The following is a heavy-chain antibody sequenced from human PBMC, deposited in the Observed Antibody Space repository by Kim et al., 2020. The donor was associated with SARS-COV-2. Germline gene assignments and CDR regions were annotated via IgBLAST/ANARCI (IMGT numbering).Heavy chain of an antibody. Sequence: GGSLRLSCAASGFTFSSYAMSWVRQAPGKGLEWVSAISGSGGSTYYADSVKGRFTISRDNSKNTLYLQMNSLRAEDTAVYYCAKSEVLLWFGESDYFDYWGQGTLVTVSS. CDR2: ISGSGGST. J-gene: IGHJ4*02. CDR3: AKSEVLLWFGESDYFDY. D-gene: IGHD3-10*01. CDR1: GFTFSSYA. V-gene: IGHV3-23*01.